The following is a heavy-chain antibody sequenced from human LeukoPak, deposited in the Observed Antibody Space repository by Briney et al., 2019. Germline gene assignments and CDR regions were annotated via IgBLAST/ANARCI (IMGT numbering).Heavy chain of an antibody. J-gene: IGHJ4*02. Sequence: GGSLRLSCAASGFTFSSYAMSWVRQAPGKGLEWVSAISGSGGSTYYADSVKGRFTNSRDNSKNTLYPQMNSLRAEDTAVYYCAGNWYKGRFDYWGQGTLVTVSS. CDR1: GFTFSSYA. CDR2: ISGSGGST. D-gene: IGHD1/OR15-1a*01. V-gene: IGHV3-23*01. CDR3: AGNWYKGRFDY.